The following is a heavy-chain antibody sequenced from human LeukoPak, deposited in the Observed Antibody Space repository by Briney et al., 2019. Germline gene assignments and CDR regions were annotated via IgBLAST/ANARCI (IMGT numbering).Heavy chain of an antibody. CDR2: IYYSGST. D-gene: IGHD5-12*01. V-gene: IGHV4-59*01. CDR3: ARLVAESDAFDI. J-gene: IGHJ3*02. CDR1: GGSISSYY. Sequence: SETLSLTCAVSGGSISSYYWSWIRQPPGKGLEWIGYIYYSGSTNYNPSLKSRVTISVETSKNQFSVKLSSVTAVDTAVYYCARLVAESDAFDIWGQGTMVTVSS.